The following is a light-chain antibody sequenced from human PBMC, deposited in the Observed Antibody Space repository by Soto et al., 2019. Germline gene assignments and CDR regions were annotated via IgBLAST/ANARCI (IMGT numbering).Light chain of an antibody. CDR1: QSINRW. CDR3: QQSYSAPLT. Sequence: DIQMTQSPSTLSASVGDRVTITCRASQSINRWLAWYQQKPGKAPNLLIFAASTLRSGVPSRFSGSGSGTDFTLTISSLQREDFATYHCQQSYSAPLTFGQGTTVDIK. J-gene: IGKJ1*01. CDR2: AAS. V-gene: IGKV1-39*01.